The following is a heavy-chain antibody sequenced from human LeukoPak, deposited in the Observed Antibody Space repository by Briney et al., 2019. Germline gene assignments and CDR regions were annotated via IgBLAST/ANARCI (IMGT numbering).Heavy chain of an antibody. Sequence: SETLSLTCAASGCSITSYYWSWLRQAPGKGLEWLGRIYTSGTTNYNTSLKSRVTMSVDTTKTQFSLKLSSVTAAETAVYYCAIDHQQLFYSYYMDVWGKGTTVTVSS. CDR2: IYTSGTT. J-gene: IGHJ6*03. CDR3: AIDHQQLFYSYYMDV. D-gene: IGHD6-13*01. V-gene: IGHV4-4*07. CDR1: GCSITSYY.